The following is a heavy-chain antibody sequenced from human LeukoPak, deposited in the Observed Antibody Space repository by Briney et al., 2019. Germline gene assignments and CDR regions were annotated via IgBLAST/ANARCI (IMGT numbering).Heavy chain of an antibody. V-gene: IGHV3-21*01. CDR1: GFTFSSYS. CDR2: ISSSSSYI. J-gene: IGHJ5*02. D-gene: IGHD3-22*01. Sequence: GGSLRLSCAASGFTFSSYSMNWVRQAPGKGLEWVLSISSSSSYIYYADSVKGRFTISRDNAKNSLYLQMNSLRAEDTAVYYCAREGVRVTMMNWFDPWGQGTLVTVSS. CDR3: AREGVRVTMMNWFDP.